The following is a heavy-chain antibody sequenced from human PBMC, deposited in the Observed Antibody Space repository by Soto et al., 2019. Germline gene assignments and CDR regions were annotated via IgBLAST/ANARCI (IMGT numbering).Heavy chain of an antibody. V-gene: IGHV5-10-1*01. D-gene: IGHD2-15*01. J-gene: IGHJ6*02. Sequence: PGEPLKISCQGSGYSFTTYWISWVRQMPGKGLEWMGRIDPSDSYTNFSPSFEGHVSISVDKSISTVYLQWSSLKASDTAMYYCVTYCSGGSCYLDYYYYGMDVWGQGTMVTVSS. CDR1: GYSFTTYW. CDR3: VTYCSGGSCYLDYYYYGMDV. CDR2: IDPSDSYT.